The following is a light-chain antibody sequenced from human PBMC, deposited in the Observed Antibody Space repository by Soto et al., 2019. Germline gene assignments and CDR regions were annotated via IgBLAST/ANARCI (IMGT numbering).Light chain of an antibody. CDR2: EVN. CDR1: MSQIGAYDY. Sequence: LPAGLSGSRGRSISISWTPTMSQIGAYDYVSWFQQHPGKAPKLMTSEVNNRPSGVSNRYSGSTSGNRAYLAISGLQVEDEAQYFCLSFTSTSTHVFGTGTKVTVL. J-gene: IGLJ1*01. CDR3: LSFTSTSTHV. V-gene: IGLV2-14*01.